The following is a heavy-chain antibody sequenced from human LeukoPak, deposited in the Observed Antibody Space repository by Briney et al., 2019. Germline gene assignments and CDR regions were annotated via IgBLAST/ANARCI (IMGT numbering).Heavy chain of an antibody. CDR2: ISGSGGST. CDR1: GFTFSSYA. V-gene: IGHV3-23*01. J-gene: IGHJ4*02. CDR3: VKASRSFSSGWYSPDY. Sequence: GGSLRLSCAASGFTFSSYAMSWVRQAPGKGLEWVSAISGSGGSTYYADSVKGRFTISRDNYKNTLYLQMNSLRAEDTAVYYCVKASRSFSSGWYSPDYWGQGTLVTVSS. D-gene: IGHD6-19*01.